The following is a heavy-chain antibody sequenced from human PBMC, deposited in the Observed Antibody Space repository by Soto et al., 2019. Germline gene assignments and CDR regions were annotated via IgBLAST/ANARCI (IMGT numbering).Heavy chain of an antibody. Sequence: PGGSLRLSCAASGFTFSSYSMNWVRQAPGKGLDWVSSISSSSSYIYYADSVKGRFTISRDNAKNSQYLQMNSLRAEDTAVYYCARDSTVTTYAFDIWGQGTMVTVSS. V-gene: IGHV3-21*01. CDR2: ISSSSSYI. CDR1: GFTFSSYS. J-gene: IGHJ3*02. D-gene: IGHD4-17*01. CDR3: ARDSTVTTYAFDI.